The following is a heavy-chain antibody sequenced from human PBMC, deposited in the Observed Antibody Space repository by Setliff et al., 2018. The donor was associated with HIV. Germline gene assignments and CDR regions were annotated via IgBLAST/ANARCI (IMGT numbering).Heavy chain of an antibody. J-gene: IGHJ3*02. CDR1: GGSISSSSYF. V-gene: IGHV4-39*07. D-gene: IGHD6-13*01. CDR2: FHSSGST. Sequence: SETLSLTCNVSGGSISSSSYFWGWIRQPPGKGLEWIGSFHSSGSTSYNPSLRRVAFSVDTSKNQFSLKLYSVTVADTAFYYCARADSSSWFFATFDIWGQGTMVTVSS. CDR3: ARADSSSWFFATFDI.